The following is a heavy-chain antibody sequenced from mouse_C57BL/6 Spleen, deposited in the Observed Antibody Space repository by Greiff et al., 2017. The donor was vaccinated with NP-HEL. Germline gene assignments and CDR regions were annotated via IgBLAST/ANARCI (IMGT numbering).Heavy chain of an antibody. D-gene: IGHD2-4*01. CDR1: GYTFTSYW. V-gene: IGHV1-53*01. CDR2: INPSNGGT. J-gene: IGHJ4*01. CDR3: ARYPYYDYDVYYAMDY. Sequence: QVQLQQPGTELVKPGASVKLSCKASGYTFTSYWMHWVKQRPGQGLEWIGNINPSNGGTNYNEKFKSKATLTVDKSFSTAYMQLSSLTSEDSAVYYCARYPYYDYDVYYAMDYWGQGTSVTVSS.